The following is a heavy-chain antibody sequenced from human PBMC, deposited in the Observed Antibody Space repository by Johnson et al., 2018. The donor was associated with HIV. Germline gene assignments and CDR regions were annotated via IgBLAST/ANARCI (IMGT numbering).Heavy chain of an antibody. CDR1: GFTFDDYG. Sequence: VQLVESGGGVVQPGGSLRLSCAASGFTFDDYGMSWVRQAPGKGLEWVSGINWNGDVTGYADSVKGRFTISRDNAKNSLYLQMNSLRAEDTALYYCAKDMGYSSFGFGFDLWGQGTMVTVSS. CDR3: AKDMGYSSFGFGFDL. J-gene: IGHJ3*01. CDR2: INWNGDVT. D-gene: IGHD6-13*01. V-gene: IGHV3-20*04.